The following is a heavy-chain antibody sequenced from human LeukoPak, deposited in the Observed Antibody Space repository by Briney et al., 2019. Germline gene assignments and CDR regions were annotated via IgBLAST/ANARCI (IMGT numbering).Heavy chain of an antibody. J-gene: IGHJ5*02. Sequence: PSVTLSLTCTVSGGSISSSSYYWSWIRQPPGKGLEWIGEINHSGSTNYNPSLKSRVTISVDTSKNQFSLKLSSVTAADTAVYYCARGRKRYCSSTSCSNWFDPWGQGTLVTVSS. D-gene: IGHD2-2*01. V-gene: IGHV4-39*07. CDR2: INHSGST. CDR3: ARGRKRYCSSTSCSNWFDP. CDR1: GGSISSSSYY.